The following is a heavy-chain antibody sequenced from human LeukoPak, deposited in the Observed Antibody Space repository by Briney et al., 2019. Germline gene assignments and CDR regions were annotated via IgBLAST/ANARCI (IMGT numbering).Heavy chain of an antibody. D-gene: IGHD2-21*01. CDR1: GGSFSGYY. CDR3: ALEGPIVVVV. J-gene: IGHJ4*02. CDR2: INHSGST. Sequence: SETLSLTCAVYGGSFSGYYWSWIRQPPGKGLEWIGEINHSGSTNYNPSLKSRVTISVDTSKNQFSLKLSSVTAADTAVYCCALEGPIVVVVWGQGTLVTVSS. V-gene: IGHV4-34*01.